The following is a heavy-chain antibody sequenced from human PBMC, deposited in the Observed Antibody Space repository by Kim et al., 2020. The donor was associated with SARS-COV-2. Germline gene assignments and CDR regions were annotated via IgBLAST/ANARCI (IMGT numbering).Heavy chain of an antibody. J-gene: IGHJ3*02. D-gene: IGHD4-17*01. CDR3: ARDGGTYYGDSAFDI. V-gene: IGHV3-13*01. Sequence: GSVKGRFTISREKAKSSLYLQMNSLRAGDTAVYYCARDGGTYYGDSAFDIWGQGTMVTVSS.